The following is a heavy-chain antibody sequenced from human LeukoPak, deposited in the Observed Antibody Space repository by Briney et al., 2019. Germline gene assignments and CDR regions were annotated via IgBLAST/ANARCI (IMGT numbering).Heavy chain of an antibody. CDR3: ARDGGYCSGGSCYSQWFDP. CDR1: GYTFTGYY. Sequence: ASVKVSCKASGYTFTGYYMHWVRQAPGQGLEWMGWINPNSGGTNYAQKFQGRVTMTRDTSISTAYMELSRLRSDDTAVYYCARDGGYCSGGSCYSQWFDPWGQGTLVTVSS. D-gene: IGHD2-15*01. CDR2: INPNSGGT. J-gene: IGHJ5*02. V-gene: IGHV1-2*02.